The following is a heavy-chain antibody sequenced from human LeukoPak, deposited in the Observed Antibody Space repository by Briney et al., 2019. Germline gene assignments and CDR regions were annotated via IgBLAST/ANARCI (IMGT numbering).Heavy chain of an antibody. CDR2: ISGSGHNT. CDR1: GFTFSSHA. CDR3: AKFRGSSSNYYGMDV. J-gene: IGHJ6*02. V-gene: IGHV3-23*01. Sequence: PGGSLRLSCAASGFTFSSHAMSWVRQAPGKGLEWVSAISGSGHNTYYADSVKGRFTISRDNSKDTLFLQMNSLRAEDTAVYYCAKFRGSSSNYYGMDVWGQGTTVTVSS. D-gene: IGHD6-6*01.